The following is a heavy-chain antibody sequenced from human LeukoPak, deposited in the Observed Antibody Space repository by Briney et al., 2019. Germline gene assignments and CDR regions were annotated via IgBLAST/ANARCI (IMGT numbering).Heavy chain of an antibody. CDR1: GYSFTSYW. CDR3: ARHVFAMVRGAILSGYFDY. CDR2: IYPGDSDT. V-gene: IGHV5-51*01. J-gene: IGHJ4*02. D-gene: IGHD3-10*01. Sequence: GESLKISCKGSGYSFTSYWIGWVRQMPGKGLEWMGIIYPGDSDTRYSPSFQGQVTISADTSISTAYLQWSRLKASDTAMYYCARHVFAMVRGAILSGYFDYWGQGTLVTVSS.